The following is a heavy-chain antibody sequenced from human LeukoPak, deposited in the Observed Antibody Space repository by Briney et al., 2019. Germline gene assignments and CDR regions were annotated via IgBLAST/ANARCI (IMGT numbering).Heavy chain of an antibody. J-gene: IGHJ6*02. CDR3: ARFTYSSGWYYYYYGMDV. Sequence: GESLKISCKGSGYSFTSYWIGWVRQMPGKRLEWLGIIYPGDSDTRYSPSFQGHVTLSADKSISTAYLQWSSLKASDTAMYYCARFTYSSGWYYYYYGMDVWGQGTTVTVSS. CDR2: IYPGDSDT. V-gene: IGHV5-51*01. CDR1: GYSFTSYW. D-gene: IGHD6-19*01.